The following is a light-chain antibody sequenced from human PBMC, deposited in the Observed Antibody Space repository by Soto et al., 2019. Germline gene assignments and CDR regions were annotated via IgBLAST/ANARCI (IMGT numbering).Light chain of an antibody. J-gene: IGKJ1*01. Sequence: EIVMTQSPDTLSVSPGERATLSCRASRSVSSNLAWYQHKPGQAPRLLIYEASTRATGIPARFSGGGSGTEFTLTIGSLQSEDFAVYYCQQYNDWPPTFGQGTKVEIK. V-gene: IGKV3-15*01. CDR3: QQYNDWPPT. CDR1: RSVSSN. CDR2: EAS.